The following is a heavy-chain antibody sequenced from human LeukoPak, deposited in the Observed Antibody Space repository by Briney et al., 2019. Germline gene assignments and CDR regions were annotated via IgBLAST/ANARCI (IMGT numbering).Heavy chain of an antibody. CDR1: GGSISSSSYY. CDR3: ARQVPQGRSYYSVVSLNWFDP. D-gene: IGHD3-10*01. J-gene: IGHJ5*02. Sequence: PSETLSLTCTVSGGSISSSSYYWGWIRQPPGKGLEWIGSIYYSGSTYYNPSLKSRVTISVDTSKNQFSLKLNSVTAADTAVYYCARQVPQGRSYYSVVSLNWFDPWGQGTLVTVSS. V-gene: IGHV4-39*01. CDR2: IYYSGST.